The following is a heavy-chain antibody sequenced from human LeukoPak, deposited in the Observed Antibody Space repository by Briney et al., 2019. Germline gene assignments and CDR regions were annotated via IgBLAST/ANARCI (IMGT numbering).Heavy chain of an antibody. Sequence: ASVKVSCKASGGTFSSYAISWVRQAPGQGLEWMGGIIPIFGTANYAQKFQGRVTITRDTSASTAYMELSSLRSEGTAVYYCTKARSGYLDYWGQGTLVTVSS. D-gene: IGHD1-26*01. CDR3: TKARSGYLDY. V-gene: IGHV1-69*05. CDR1: GGTFSSYA. CDR2: IIPIFGTA. J-gene: IGHJ4*01.